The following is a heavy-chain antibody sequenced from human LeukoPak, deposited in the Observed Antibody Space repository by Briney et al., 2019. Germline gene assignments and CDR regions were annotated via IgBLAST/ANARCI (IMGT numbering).Heavy chain of an antibody. D-gene: IGHD6-13*01. V-gene: IGHV1-2*02. CDR1: GYTFTGYY. CDR2: INPNSGGT. CDR3: ARVAAAGRATFDY. J-gene: IGHJ4*02. Sequence: GASVKVSCKASGYTFTGYYMHRVRQAPGQGLEWMGWINPNSGGTNYAQKFQGRVTMTRGTSISTAYMELSRLRSDDTAVYYCARVAAAGRATFDYWGQGTLVTVSS.